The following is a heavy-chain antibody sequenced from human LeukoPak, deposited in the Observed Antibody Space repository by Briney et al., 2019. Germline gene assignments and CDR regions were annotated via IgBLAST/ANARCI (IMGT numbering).Heavy chain of an antibody. V-gene: IGHV1-46*01. CDR3: ARVVAARRGYYYYYYMDV. CDR1: GYTFTNYY. D-gene: IGHD6-6*01. CDR2: INPSGGST. Sequence: ASVKVSCKASGYTFTNYYIHWVRQAPGQGLECMGIINPSGGSTSYAQKFQGRVTITRNTSISTAYMELSSLRSEDTAVYYCARVVAARRGYYYYYYMDVWGKGTTVTVSS. J-gene: IGHJ6*03.